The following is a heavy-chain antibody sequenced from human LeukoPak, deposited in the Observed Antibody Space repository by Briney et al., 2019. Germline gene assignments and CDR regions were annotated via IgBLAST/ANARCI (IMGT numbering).Heavy chain of an antibody. CDR1: GFTLSSYA. J-gene: IGHJ6*02. Sequence: GGSLRLSCAASGFTLSSYAMSWVRQAPGKGLEWVAGISGSGGSTCYADSVKGRFTISRDNSKNTLYLQMNSLGAEDTAVYYCAKERCTNAVCYFGSGMDVWGQGTTVTVSS. V-gene: IGHV3-23*01. D-gene: IGHD2-8*01. CDR3: AKERCTNAVCYFGSGMDV. CDR2: ISGSGGST.